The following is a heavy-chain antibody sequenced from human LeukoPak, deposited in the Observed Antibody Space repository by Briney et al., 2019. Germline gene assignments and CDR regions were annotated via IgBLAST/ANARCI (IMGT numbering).Heavy chain of an antibody. CDR2: ISYDGSNK. CDR3: AKFSPYSTLPFDY. V-gene: IGHV3-30*18. Sequence: PGRSLRLSCAASGFTFSSYGMHWVRQAPGKGLEWVAVISYDGSNKYYADSVKGRFTISRDNSKNTLYLQMNSLRAEDTAVYYCAKFSPYSTLPFDYWGQGTLVTVSS. J-gene: IGHJ4*02. D-gene: IGHD6-13*01. CDR1: GFTFSSYG.